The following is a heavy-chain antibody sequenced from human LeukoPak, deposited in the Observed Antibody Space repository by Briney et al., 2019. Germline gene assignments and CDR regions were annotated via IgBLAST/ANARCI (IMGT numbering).Heavy chain of an antibody. CDR2: IKQDGSKE. CDR3: ATEGVPGNYNFWSGFRFTN. Sequence: GGSLRLSCAASGFTFSRFWMTWVRQAPGKGLEWVANIKQDGSKEYYVDSVRGRFTISRDNAKNSLFLQMHSLRAEDTAIYYCATEGVPGNYNFWSGFRFTNWGQGALVTVSS. J-gene: IGHJ4*02. D-gene: IGHD3-3*01. V-gene: IGHV3-7*01. CDR1: GFTFSRFW.